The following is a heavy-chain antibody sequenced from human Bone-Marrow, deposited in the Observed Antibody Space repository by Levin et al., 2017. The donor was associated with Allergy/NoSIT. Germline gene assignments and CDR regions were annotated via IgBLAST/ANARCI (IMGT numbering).Heavy chain of an antibody. V-gene: IGHV3-72*01. D-gene: IGHD3/OR15-3a*01. J-gene: IGHJ4*02. CDR1: GFSISDHY. CDR2: TRNKAQNYIT. CDR3: ARWTVGRADC. Sequence: GESLKISCAASGFSISDHYMDWVRQAPGKGLEWIGHTRNKAQNYITEYAASMTDRFTISRDESRNSLYLQIHSLKTEDTAVYYCARWTVGRADCWGQGTLVTVSS.